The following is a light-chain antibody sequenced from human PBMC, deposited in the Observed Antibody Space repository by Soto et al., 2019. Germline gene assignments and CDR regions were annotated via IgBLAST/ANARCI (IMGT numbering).Light chain of an antibody. CDR3: QQRSYWPPLT. J-gene: IGKJ4*01. Sequence: EIVLTQSPATLSLSPGERATLSCRASQSVSSYLAWYQQKPGQAPRLLIYDASNRATGIPARFSGSGSGTDFTLTISSLEPEDFAVYYCQQRSYWPPLTFGGGTKVEI. CDR2: DAS. CDR1: QSVSSY. V-gene: IGKV3-11*01.